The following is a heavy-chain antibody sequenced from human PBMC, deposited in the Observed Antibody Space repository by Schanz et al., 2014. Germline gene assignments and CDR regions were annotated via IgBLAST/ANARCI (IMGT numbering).Heavy chain of an antibody. D-gene: IGHD7-27*01. Sequence: QVQLVESGGGVVQPGRSLRLSCAASGFTFSSYTMHWVRQAPGTGLEWVAVISYDGTNKYYADSVKGRFTISRDNSKNTVYLQMNSLRPEDTAVYYCAKDENWALTDYWGQGTLVTVSS. CDR1: GFTFSSYT. CDR2: ISYDGTNK. J-gene: IGHJ4*02. CDR3: AKDENWALTDY. V-gene: IGHV3-30*04.